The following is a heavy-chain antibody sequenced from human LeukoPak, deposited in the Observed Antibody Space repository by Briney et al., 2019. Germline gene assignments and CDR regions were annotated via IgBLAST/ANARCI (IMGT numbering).Heavy chain of an antibody. D-gene: IGHD5-18*01. CDR2: IKGKIDRGTT. J-gene: IGHJ4*02. CDR1: GLTFTNAW. Sequence: GASLRLSCATSGLTFTNAWLSWVRQAPGKGLEWVGRIKGKIDRGTTDYAAPVIGRFTISRDDSKNTLYLQMNSLKTEDTAVYYCTTGTWIQLWLADYWGQGTLVTVSS. CDR3: TTGTWIQLWLADY. V-gene: IGHV3-15*01.